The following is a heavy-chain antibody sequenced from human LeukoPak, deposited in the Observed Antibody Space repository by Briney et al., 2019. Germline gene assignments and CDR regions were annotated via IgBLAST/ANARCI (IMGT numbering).Heavy chain of an antibody. Sequence: SDTLSLTCAVSGYSISSSNYWAWIRQPPGKGLEWIGHIYYSGGIYYNPSLKSRVTMSVDTSKNQFSLKLSSVTAVDTAVYYCARKATTGPTKAAFDIWGQGTMATVSS. V-gene: IGHV4-28*05. D-gene: IGHD4-17*01. CDR2: IYYSGGI. CDR1: GYSISSSNY. J-gene: IGHJ3*02. CDR3: ARKATTGPTKAAFDI.